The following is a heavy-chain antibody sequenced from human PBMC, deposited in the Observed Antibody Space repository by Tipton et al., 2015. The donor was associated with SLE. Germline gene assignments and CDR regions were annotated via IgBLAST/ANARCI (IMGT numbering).Heavy chain of an antibody. CDR2: IYYSGST. J-gene: IGHJ4*02. V-gene: IGHV4-39*07. CDR1: GGSISSSSYY. Sequence: TLSLTCTVSGGSISSSSYYWGWIRQPPGKGLEWIGSIYYSGSTNYNPSLKSRVTISIDTSKNQFSLKLSSVTAADTAVYYCARDLGSSWIDYWGQGTLVTVSS. CDR3: ARDLGSSWIDY. D-gene: IGHD6-13*01.